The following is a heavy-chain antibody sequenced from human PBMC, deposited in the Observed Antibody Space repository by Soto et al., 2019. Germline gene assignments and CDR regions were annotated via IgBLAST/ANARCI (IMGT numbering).Heavy chain of an antibody. CDR1: GFTVSNNY. J-gene: IGHJ4*02. CDR2: IYSHGDT. D-gene: IGHD2-15*01. Sequence: EVRLVETGGDLIQPGGSLRLSCAVSGFTVSNNYMYWVRQPPGKGLEWVSLIYSHGDTRYADSVRGRFTVPRDNSKNTLYLQTNSLRSEDTAVYYCARKTDSGGNGGFWGQGTLVTVSS. CDR3: ARKTDSGGNGGF. V-gene: IGHV3-53*05.